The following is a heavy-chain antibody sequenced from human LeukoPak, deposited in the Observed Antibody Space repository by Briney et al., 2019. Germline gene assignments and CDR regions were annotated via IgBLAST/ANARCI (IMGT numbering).Heavy chain of an antibody. V-gene: IGHV1-8*01. CDR1: GYTFTSYD. J-gene: IGHJ5*02. Sequence: ASVTVSCKASGYTFTSYDINWVRQATGPGLAWMGWMNPNSGNTGYAQKFQGRVTMTRNTSISTAYMELSSLRSEDTAVYYCARGRSGYSYVMYNWFDPWGQGTLVTVSS. CDR3: ARGRSGYSYVMYNWFDP. CDR2: MNPNSGNT. D-gene: IGHD5-18*01.